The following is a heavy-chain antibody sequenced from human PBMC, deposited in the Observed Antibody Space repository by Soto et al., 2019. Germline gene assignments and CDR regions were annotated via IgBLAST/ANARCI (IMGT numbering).Heavy chain of an antibody. V-gene: IGHV3-30-3*01. J-gene: IGHJ4*02. Sequence: GGSLRLSCTASGFTFSSYAIHWVRQAPGKGLEWVAVISYDGSNKYYADAVKGRFTISRDNSKNTLYLQMNSLRAEDTAVYYCAKGSSSWYYPHFDYWGQGTLVTVSS. CDR2: ISYDGSNK. CDR3: AKGSSSWYYPHFDY. CDR1: GFTFSSYA. D-gene: IGHD6-13*01.